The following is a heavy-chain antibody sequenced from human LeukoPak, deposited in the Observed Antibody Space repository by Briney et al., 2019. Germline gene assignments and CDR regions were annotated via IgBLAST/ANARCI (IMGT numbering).Heavy chain of an antibody. CDR2: INHSGST. V-gene: IGHV4-34*01. Sequence: PSETLSLTCAVYGGSFSGYYWSWIRQPPGKGLEWIGEINHSGSTNYNPSLKSRVTISVDTYKNQFSLKLSSVTAADTAVYYCARKAGYCSSTSCSHYWYFDLWGRGTLVTVSS. CDR1: GGSFSGYY. J-gene: IGHJ2*01. CDR3: ARKAGYCSSTSCSHYWYFDL. D-gene: IGHD2-2*01.